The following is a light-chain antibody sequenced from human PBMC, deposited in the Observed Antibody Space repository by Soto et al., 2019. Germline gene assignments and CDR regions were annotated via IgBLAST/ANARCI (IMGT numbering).Light chain of an antibody. J-gene: IGLJ1*01. CDR2: DVN. V-gene: IGLV2-11*01. CDR1: SSDVGGYNY. Sequence: QSALTQPHSVYGSPGQSVAISCSGTSSDVGGYNYVSWYQQHPGKAPKLIIFDVNKRPSGVPDRFSGSKSGSTASLTISGLQAEDEADYSCCSYGGSFYVVGTGTKVTAL. CDR3: CSYGGSFYV.